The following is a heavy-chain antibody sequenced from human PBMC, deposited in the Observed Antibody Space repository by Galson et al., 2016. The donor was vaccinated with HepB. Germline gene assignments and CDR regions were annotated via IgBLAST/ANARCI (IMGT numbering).Heavy chain of an antibody. V-gene: IGHV4-59*01. CDR2: LYHGGST. D-gene: IGHD3-10*01. Sequence: SETLSLTCTVSNSSITHYYWSWIRQTPGKGLEWIGFLYHGGSTTYNPSLKSRVTLSIDTSKNQVSLRLTSVTAADTAIYYCARGLATRSGSDGWFDSWGQGTLVIVSS. CDR3: ARGLATRSGSDGWFDS. J-gene: IGHJ5*01. CDR1: NSSITHYY.